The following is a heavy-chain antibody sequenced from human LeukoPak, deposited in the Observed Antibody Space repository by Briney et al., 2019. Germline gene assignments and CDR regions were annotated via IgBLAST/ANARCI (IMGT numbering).Heavy chain of an antibody. CDR3: ARDGHSGYDPNWFDP. Sequence: PSETLSLTCTVSGGSISSYYWSWIRQPPGKGLEWIGYIYYSGSTNYNPSLKSRVTISVDTSKNQFSLKLSSVTAADTAVYYCARDGHSGYDPNWFDPWGQGTPVTVSS. J-gene: IGHJ5*02. CDR1: GGSISSYY. D-gene: IGHD5-12*01. CDR2: IYYSGST. V-gene: IGHV4-59*01.